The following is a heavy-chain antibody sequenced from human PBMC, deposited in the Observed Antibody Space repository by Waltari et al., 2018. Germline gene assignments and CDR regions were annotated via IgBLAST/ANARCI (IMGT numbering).Heavy chain of an antibody. CDR3: VRDLHYCSRNNCYFDY. J-gene: IGHJ4*02. V-gene: IGHV4-39*07. CDR2: IYYFQYSGRT. CDR1: GDSISSTSYN. Sequence: QLQLQESGPGLVKPSETLSLSCTVSGDSISSTSYNWGWSGHPPGKGLEWIGSIYYFQYSGRTYYNPSLKSRVTISVDTSKNQFSLKLNSVTAADTAVYYCVRDLHYCSRNNCYFDYWGQGTMVTVSS. D-gene: IGHD2-2*01.